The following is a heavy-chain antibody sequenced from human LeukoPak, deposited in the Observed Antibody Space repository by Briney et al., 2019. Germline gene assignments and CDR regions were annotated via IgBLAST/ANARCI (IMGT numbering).Heavy chain of an antibody. J-gene: IGHJ4*02. CDR1: GVSIRNYY. V-gene: IGHV4-59*01. CDR2: GHHSGST. Sequence: PETLSLTCTVSGVSIRNYYGRWVRKPPVKGLESIVYGHHSGSTTHNPSLKSRVTMSVDTSKNQFSLQLTSVTAADTAVYYCARDIRVVGATLYFDYWGQGILVTVSS. CDR3: ARDIRVVGATLYFDY. D-gene: IGHD1-26*01.